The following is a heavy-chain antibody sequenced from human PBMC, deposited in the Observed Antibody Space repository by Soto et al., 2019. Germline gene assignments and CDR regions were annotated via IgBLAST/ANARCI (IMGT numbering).Heavy chain of an antibody. D-gene: IGHD5-12*01. Sequence: GGSLRLSCAASGFTVSSNYMSWVRQAPGKGLEWVSVIYSGGSTYYADSVKGRFTISRHNSKNTLYLQMNSLRAEDTAVYYCARSFSGYDPYFDYWGQGTLVTVSS. CDR3: ARSFSGYDPYFDY. CDR2: IYSGGST. V-gene: IGHV3-53*04. CDR1: GFTVSSNY. J-gene: IGHJ4*02.